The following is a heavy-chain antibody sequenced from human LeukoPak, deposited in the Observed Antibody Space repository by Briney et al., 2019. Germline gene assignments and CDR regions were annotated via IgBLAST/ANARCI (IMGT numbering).Heavy chain of an antibody. V-gene: IGHV4-34*01. Sequence: SETLSLTCAVYGGSFSGYYWSWIRQPPGKGLEWIGEINHSGSTNYNPSLKSRVTMSVDTSKNQFSLKLSSVTAADTAVYYCARDRPKAPGLYYFDYWGQGTLVTVSS. CDR1: GGSFSGYY. J-gene: IGHJ4*02. CDR2: INHSGST. CDR3: ARDRPKAPGLYYFDY.